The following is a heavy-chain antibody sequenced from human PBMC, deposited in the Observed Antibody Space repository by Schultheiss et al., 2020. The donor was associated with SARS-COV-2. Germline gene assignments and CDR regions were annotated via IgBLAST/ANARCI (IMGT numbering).Heavy chain of an antibody. D-gene: IGHD4-23*01. Sequence: GGSLRLSCAASGFTFDDYAMHWVRQAPGKGLEWVSAISGSGGSTYYADSVKGRFTISRDNAKNSLYLQMNSLRAEDTAVYYCARVAAVGYGMDVWGQGTTVTVSS. V-gene: IGHV3-23*01. CDR3: ARVAAVGYGMDV. CDR1: GFTFDDYA. CDR2: ISGSGGST. J-gene: IGHJ6*02.